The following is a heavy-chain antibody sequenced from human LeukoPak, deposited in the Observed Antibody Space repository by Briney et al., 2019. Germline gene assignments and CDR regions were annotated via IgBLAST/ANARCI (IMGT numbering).Heavy chain of an antibody. Sequence: GGSLRLSCAASGFTFSSYDMNWVRQAPGKGLEWISYITSSGLTIYYAASVKGRFTISRDNAKTSLDLQMNSLRAEDTALYYCARGVRGDFYGVVPLDYWGPGTLVTVSS. D-gene: IGHD3-3*01. J-gene: IGHJ4*02. CDR1: GFTFSSYD. CDR2: ITSSGLTI. V-gene: IGHV3-48*03. CDR3: ARGVRGDFYGVVPLDY.